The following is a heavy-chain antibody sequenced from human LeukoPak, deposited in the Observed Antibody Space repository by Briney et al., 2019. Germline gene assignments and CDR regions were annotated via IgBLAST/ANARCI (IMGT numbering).Heavy chain of an antibody. CDR1: GFTFSTYGRFA. V-gene: IGHV3-30*01. CDR3: ARDRDGSGSYFTYWLDP. CDR2: LSYDGSEK. D-gene: IGHD3-10*01. J-gene: IGHJ5*02. Sequence: PGGSLRLSCVVSGFTFSTYGRFAMHWLRQAPGKGLEWVAVLSYDGSEKKYADSVKGRFTISRDNSKNIVYLEMNSLRVEDTAVYYCARDRDGSGSYFTYWLDPWGQGTLVTVSS.